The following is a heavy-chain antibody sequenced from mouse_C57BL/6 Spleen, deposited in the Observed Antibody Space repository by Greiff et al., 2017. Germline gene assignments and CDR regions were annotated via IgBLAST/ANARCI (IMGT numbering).Heavy chain of an antibody. J-gene: IGHJ4*01. CDR1: GFSLTSYG. V-gene: IGHV2-2*01. CDR2: IWSGGST. D-gene: IGHD1-1*01. CDR3: ARKGGDYYGSSYGYAMDY. Sequence: QVQLQQSGPGLVQPSQSLSITCTVSGFSLTSYGVHWVRQSPGKGLEWLGVIWSGGSTDYNAAFISRLSISKDNSKTQVFFKMNSLQADDTAIYYCARKGGDYYGSSYGYAMDYWGQGTSVTVSS.